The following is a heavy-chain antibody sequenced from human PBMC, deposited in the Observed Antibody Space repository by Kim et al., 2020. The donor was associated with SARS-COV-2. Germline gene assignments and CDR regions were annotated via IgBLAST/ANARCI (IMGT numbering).Heavy chain of an antibody. CDR3: VRRYDHWSEVWGADRFDF. CDR1: GFAFRSFA. CDR2: ISNDGRST. V-gene: IGHV3-64D*06. D-gene: IGHD3-16*01. J-gene: IGHJ4*02. Sequence: GGSLRLSCSASGFAFRSFAMHWVRQAPGKGLEYVAAISNDGRSTYYLDSVRGRFSISRDDRQYMVTLQMNDLRPEDTGVYYCVRRYDHWSEVWGADRFDFWGQGPLVTVSS.